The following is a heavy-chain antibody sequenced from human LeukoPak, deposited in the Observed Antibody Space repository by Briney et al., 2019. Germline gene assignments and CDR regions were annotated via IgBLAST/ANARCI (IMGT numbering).Heavy chain of an antibody. V-gene: IGHV4-39*07. CDR3: ARVREYQLLYNWFDP. J-gene: IGHJ5*02. CDR2: IYYSGST. CDR1: GGSISSSSYY. Sequence: SETLFLTCTVSGGSISSSSYYWGWIRQPPGKGLEWIGSIYYSGSTYYNPSLKSRVTISVDTSKNQFSLKLSSVTAADTAVYYCARVREYQLLYNWFDPWGQGTLVTVSS. D-gene: IGHD2-2*01.